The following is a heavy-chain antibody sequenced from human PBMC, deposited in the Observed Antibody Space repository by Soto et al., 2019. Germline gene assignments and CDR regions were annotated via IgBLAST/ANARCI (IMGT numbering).Heavy chain of an antibody. CDR1: GFTFSSYT. J-gene: IGHJ6*02. CDR2: VSPSGTT. CDR3: ARDRGPYVMDV. Sequence: GSLRLSCAASGFTFSSYTMNWVRQAPGKGLEWIGYVSPSGTTYYNPSLKSRVSISTDTSKNQFSLEVSSVTAADTAVYYCARDRGPYVMDVWGQGTTVTVSS. D-gene: IGHD6-25*01. V-gene: IGHV4-59*12.